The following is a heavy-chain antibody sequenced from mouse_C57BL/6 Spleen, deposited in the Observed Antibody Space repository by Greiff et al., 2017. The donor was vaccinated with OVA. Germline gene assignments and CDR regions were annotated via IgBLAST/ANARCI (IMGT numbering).Heavy chain of an antibody. CDR3: AGNDYYGSSLFAY. CDR2: IDPANGNT. V-gene: IGHV14-3*01. D-gene: IGHD1-1*01. J-gene: IGHJ3*01. Sequence: EVQLQQSVAELVRPGASVKLSCTASGFNIKNTYMHWVKQRPEQGLEWIGRIDPANGNTKYAPKFQGKATITADTSSNTAYLQLSSLTSEDTAIYYWAGNDYYGSSLFAYWGQGTLVTVSA. CDR1: GFNIKNTY.